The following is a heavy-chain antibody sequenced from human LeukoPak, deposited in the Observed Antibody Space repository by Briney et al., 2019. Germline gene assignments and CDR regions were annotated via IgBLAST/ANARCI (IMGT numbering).Heavy chain of an antibody. J-gene: IGHJ4*02. D-gene: IGHD6-6*01. CDR3: ARDQRVTGRPDIDY. CDR2: ISSDGSST. V-gene: IGHV3-74*03. CDR1: GFTFRNHW. Sequence: GGSLRLSCAASGFTFRNHWMHWVRQTPGKGLVWVSRISSDGSSTTYADSVKGRFTISRDNAKNTLYLQMSNLRAEDTAMYYCARDQRVTGRPDIDYWGQGTLVIVSS.